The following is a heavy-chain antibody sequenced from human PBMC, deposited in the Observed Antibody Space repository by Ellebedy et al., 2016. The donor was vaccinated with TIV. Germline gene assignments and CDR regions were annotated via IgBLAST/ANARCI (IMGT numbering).Heavy chain of an antibody. J-gene: IGHJ4*02. CDR3: ARDQQWLVFDY. Sequence: GESLKISCAASGFTFSNYVMHWVRQAPGKGLEWVAVISYDGSNKYYADSAKGRSTISRDNSNNTLYLQMNSLIAEDAAVYYCARDQQWLVFDYWGQGTLVTVSS. D-gene: IGHD6-19*01. CDR1: GFTFSNYV. CDR2: ISYDGSNK. V-gene: IGHV3-30-3*01.